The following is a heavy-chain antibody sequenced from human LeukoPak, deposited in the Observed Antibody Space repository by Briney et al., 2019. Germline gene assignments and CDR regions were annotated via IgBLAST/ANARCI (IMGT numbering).Heavy chain of an antibody. V-gene: IGHV4-59*01. D-gene: IGHD5-24*01. CDR2: IYYSGST. Sequence: SETLSLTCTVSGGSISTYYWTWIRQPPGNGLEWMGYIYYSGSTNYNPSLKSRLTISVDTSKNQFSLKLNSVIAADTAVYYCARAARRDGYNFDYWGQGTLVTVA. CDR1: GGSISTYY. J-gene: IGHJ4*02. CDR3: ARAARRDGYNFDY.